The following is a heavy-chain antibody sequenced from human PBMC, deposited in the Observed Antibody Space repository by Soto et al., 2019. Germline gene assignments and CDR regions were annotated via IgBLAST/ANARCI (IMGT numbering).Heavy chain of an antibody. V-gene: IGHV4-39*01. Sequence: QLQLLESGPGLVKASETLSLTCSVSGGSISTSRSYWAWIRQPPGKGLEWLANIFYSGSTFYNPSRASRVPVSVDTSKNEVSLKVRSVTAADTAGYYCARQPTTGDTDLWFDPWGQGTLVTVSS. CDR1: GGSISTSRSY. CDR2: IFYSGST. CDR3: ARQPTTGDTDLWFDP. J-gene: IGHJ5*02. D-gene: IGHD2-21*01.